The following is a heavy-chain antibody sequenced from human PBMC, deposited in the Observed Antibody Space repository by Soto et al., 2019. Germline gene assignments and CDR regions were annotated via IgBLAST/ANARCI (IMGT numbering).Heavy chain of an antibody. CDR1: EFPFSRYA. J-gene: IGHJ4*02. Sequence: EVQLLESGGGLVQPGGSLRLSCVASEFPFSRYAMGRVRQAPGNGLEWVSVISGCGGNLHYADSVKGRFGIARDTSKHTLNLQVSSVRVVDEAVENCACHDSRATTVTTWGQGAPGTVSS. CDR2: ISGCGGNL. CDR3: ACHDSRATTVTT. D-gene: IGHD1-1*01. V-gene: IGHV3-23*01.